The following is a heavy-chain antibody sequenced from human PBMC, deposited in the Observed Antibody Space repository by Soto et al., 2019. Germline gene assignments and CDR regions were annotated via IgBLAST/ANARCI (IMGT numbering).Heavy chain of an antibody. V-gene: IGHV3-11*05. CDR2: ISSSSSDT. D-gene: IGHD3-9*01. CDR1: GFPFSDYY. CDR3: ARGRPTGYYNY. Sequence: QVQLVESGGDLVKPGGSLRLSCAASGFPFSDYYMSWIRQAPGKGLEWVSSISSSSSDTNYAQSVKARFTISRDNAKNSLHLQMNSLRAEDTAVYYCARGRPTGYYNYWGQGTLVTVSA. J-gene: IGHJ4*02.